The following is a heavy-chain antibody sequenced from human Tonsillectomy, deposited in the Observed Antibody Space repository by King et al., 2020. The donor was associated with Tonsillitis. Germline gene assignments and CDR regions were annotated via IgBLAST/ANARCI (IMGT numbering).Heavy chain of an antibody. Sequence: QLVQSGAEVKKPGASVKVSCKASGYTFTNYGISWVRQAPGQGLEWMGWISAYNGNTNYAQKLQGRVTITTDTSTSTAYMELRSLTSDDTAVYYWARVHVTMIVRTIDYWGQGTLVTVSS. D-gene: IGHD3-22*01. CDR2: ISAYNGNT. J-gene: IGHJ4*02. CDR3: ARVHVTMIVRTIDY. CDR1: GYTFTNYG. V-gene: IGHV1-18*04.